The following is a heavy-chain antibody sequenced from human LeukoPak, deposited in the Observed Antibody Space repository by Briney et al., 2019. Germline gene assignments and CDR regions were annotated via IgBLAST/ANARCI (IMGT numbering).Heavy chain of an antibody. Sequence: SVKVSCKASGGTFSSYAISWVRQAPGQGLEWMGGIIPIFGTANYARKFQGRVTITADESTSTAYMELSSLRSEDTAVYYCARGTLPYSSSDYFDYWGQGTLVTVSS. CDR3: ARGTLPYSSSDYFDY. CDR1: GGTFSSYA. V-gene: IGHV1-69*13. D-gene: IGHD6-6*01. CDR2: IIPIFGTA. J-gene: IGHJ4*02.